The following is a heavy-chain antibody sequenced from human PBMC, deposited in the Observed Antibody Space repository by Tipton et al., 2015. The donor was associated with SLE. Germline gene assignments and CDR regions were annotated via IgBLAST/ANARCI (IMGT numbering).Heavy chain of an antibody. J-gene: IGHJ4*02. V-gene: IGHV3-11*05. CDR2: ISSSSYT. Sequence: SLRLSCAASGFTFSDYYMSWIRQAPGKGLEWVSYISSSSYTNYADSVKGRFTISRDNAKNSLYLQMNSLRAEDTAVYYCAREGLVWQQPSGYWGQGTLVTVSS. D-gene: IGHD6-13*01. CDR1: GFTFSDYY. CDR3: AREGLVWQQPSGY.